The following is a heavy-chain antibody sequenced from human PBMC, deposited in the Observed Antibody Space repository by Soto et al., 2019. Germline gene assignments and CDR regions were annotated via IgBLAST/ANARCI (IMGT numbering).Heavy chain of an antibody. D-gene: IGHD1-26*01. CDR1: GGSISSSSYY. J-gene: IGHJ6*03. CDR3: ASQGSGSTSPIHYYYYMDV. Sequence: SETLSLTCTVSGGSISSSSYYWGWIRQPPGKGLEWIGSIYYSGSTYYNPSLKSRVTISVDTSKNQFSLKLSSVTAADTAVYYCASQGSGSTSPIHYYYYMDVWGKGTTVTVSS. CDR2: IYYSGST. V-gene: IGHV4-39*01.